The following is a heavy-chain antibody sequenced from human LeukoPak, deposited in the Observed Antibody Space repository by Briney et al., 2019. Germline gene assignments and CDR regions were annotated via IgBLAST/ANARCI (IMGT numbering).Heavy chain of an antibody. Sequence: EASVKVSCKACGYTFTSYGISWVRQAPGQGLEWMGWISAYNGNTNYAQKLQGRVTMTTDTSTSTAYMELRSLRSDDTAVYYCARSGIAARDYYYYMDVWGKGTTVTVSS. V-gene: IGHV1-18*01. CDR2: ISAYNGNT. CDR1: GYTFTSYG. CDR3: ARSGIAARDYYYYMDV. J-gene: IGHJ6*03. D-gene: IGHD6-6*01.